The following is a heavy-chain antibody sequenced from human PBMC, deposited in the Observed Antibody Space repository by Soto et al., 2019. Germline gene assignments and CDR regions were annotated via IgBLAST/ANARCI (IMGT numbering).Heavy chain of an antibody. CDR1: GFTFDDYA. V-gene: IGHV3-9*01. D-gene: IGHD3-22*01. Sequence: SLKISCAASGFTFDDYAMHWVRQAPGKGLEWVSGISWNSGSIGYADSVKGRFTISRDNAKNSLYLQMNSLRAEDTALYYCAKDLSHYYDSSGYPLYAFDIWGQGTMVTVSS. CDR3: AKDLSHYYDSSGYPLYAFDI. CDR2: ISWNSGSI. J-gene: IGHJ3*02.